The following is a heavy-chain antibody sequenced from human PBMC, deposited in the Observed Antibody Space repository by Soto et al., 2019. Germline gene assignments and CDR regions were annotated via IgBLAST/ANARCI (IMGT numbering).Heavy chain of an antibody. V-gene: IGHV1-69*01. J-gene: IGHJ4*02. D-gene: IGHD2-2*02. CDR1: GGTFSSYA. CDR2: IIPMYGMP. Sequence: QVQLVQSGAEVKKPGSSVKVSCKASGGTFSSYAVSWVRQAPGQGLEWVGEIIPMYGMPNLAHRFQGRVTVTADESTGTVYMEVSSLRSDDTAIDYCARVKESCSSTSCYKFFDFWGQGSLVTVSS. CDR3: ARVKESCSSTSCYKFFDF.